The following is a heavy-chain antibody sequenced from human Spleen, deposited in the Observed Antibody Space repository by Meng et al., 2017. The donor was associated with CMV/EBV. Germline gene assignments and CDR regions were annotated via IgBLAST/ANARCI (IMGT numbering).Heavy chain of an antibody. J-gene: IGHJ3*02. CDR3: ARTRTTDYSDSSGYDHRDAFDI. CDR2: INPGDSDT. V-gene: IGHV5-51*01. Sequence: GGSLRLSCKGSGYSFTNYWIGWVRQMPGKGLEWMGIINPGDSDTRDSPSFQGQVTFSADKSISTAYLQWSSLKASDTAMYYCARTRTTDYSDSSGYDHRDAFDIWGQGTMVTVSS. D-gene: IGHD3-22*01. CDR1: GYSFTNYW.